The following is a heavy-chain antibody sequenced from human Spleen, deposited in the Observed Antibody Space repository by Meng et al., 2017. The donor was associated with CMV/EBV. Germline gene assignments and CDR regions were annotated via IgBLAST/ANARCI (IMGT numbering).Heavy chain of an antibody. CDR1: GYTFISYY. V-gene: IGHV1-2*02. CDR2: IIPNSGGT. CDR3: ARANYGSGSYFFY. D-gene: IGHD3-10*01. Sequence: ASVKVSCKTSGYTFISYYIYWVRQAPGQGLEWLGWIIPNSGGTNSAQKFQGRVTLTTDTSTSTAYMELRSLRSDDTAVYYCARANYGSGSYFFYWGQGTLVTVSS. J-gene: IGHJ4*02.